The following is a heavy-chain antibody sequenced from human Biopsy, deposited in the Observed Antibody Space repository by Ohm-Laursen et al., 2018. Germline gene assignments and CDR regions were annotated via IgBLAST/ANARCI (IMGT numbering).Heavy chain of an antibody. CDR2: IYGNDNK. Sequence: TQALTLTCSFSGFSLTNGGLSVGWIRQSPGRALEWLGLIYGNDNKRYSPSLKSRLLITKDTSKNQVVLTLTNVDPVDTGTYYCAHRQKWTFDFWGQGTLATVSS. CDR1: GFSLTNGGLS. CDR3: AHRQKWTFDF. D-gene: IGHD1-26*01. J-gene: IGHJ4*02. V-gene: IGHV2-5*01.